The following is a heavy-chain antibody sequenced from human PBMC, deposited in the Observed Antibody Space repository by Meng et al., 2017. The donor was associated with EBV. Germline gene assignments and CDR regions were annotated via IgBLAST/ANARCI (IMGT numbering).Heavy chain of an antibody. CDR1: GYTLNSYA. CDR3: ARRGGVADWFDP. D-gene: IGHD2-15*01. Sequence: QVPLGGAGAKVKKPGASVKVYCKASGYTLNSYAMQWVRQAPGQRLEWMGWINAGNGNTKYSQKFQGRVTITRDTSASTAYMELSSLRSEDTAVYYCARRGGVADWFDPWGQGTLVTVSS. V-gene: IGHV1-3*01. CDR2: INAGNGNT. J-gene: IGHJ5*02.